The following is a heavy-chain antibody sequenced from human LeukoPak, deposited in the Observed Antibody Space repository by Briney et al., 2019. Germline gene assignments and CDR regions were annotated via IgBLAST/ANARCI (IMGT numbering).Heavy chain of an antibody. CDR3: ATGIAVAGTFDY. J-gene: IGHJ4*02. V-gene: IGHV3-9*03. Sequence: GGSLRLSCAASGFTFSSYGMSWVRQAPGKGLEWVSGISWNSGSIGYADSVKGRFTISRDNAKNSLYLQMNSLRAEDMALYYCATGIAVAGTFDYWGQGTLVTVSS. CDR2: ISWNSGSI. CDR1: GFTFSSYG. D-gene: IGHD6-19*01.